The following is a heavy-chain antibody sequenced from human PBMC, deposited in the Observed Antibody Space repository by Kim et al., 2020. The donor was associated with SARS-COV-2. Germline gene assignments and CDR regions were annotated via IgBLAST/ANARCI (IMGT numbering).Heavy chain of an antibody. CDR2: INHSGGT. J-gene: IGHJ6*01. CDR3: ARVDSSSWGSFYYYYYGM. CDR1: GGSFSGYY. V-gene: IGHV4-34*01. D-gene: IGHD6-13*01. Sequence: SETLSLTCAVYGGSFSGYYWSWIRQPPGKGLEWIGEINHSGGTNYNPSLKSRVTISVDTSKNQFSLKLSSVTAADTAVYYCARVDSSSWGSFYYYYYGM.